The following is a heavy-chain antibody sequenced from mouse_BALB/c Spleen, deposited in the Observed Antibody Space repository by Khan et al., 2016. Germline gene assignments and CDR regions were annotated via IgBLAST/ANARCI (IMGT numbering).Heavy chain of an antibody. CDR3: TRLYYYGCIDY. J-gene: IGHJ2*01. D-gene: IGHD1-1*01. Sequence: EVKLLESGGGLVQPGGSLKLSCAASGFDFRRYWMSWVRQAPGRGLEWIGEINPDSSTINYTPSLKDKFIISRDNAKNTLYLQMSKVRSEDTALYYSTRLYYYGCIDYWGQGTTLTVSS. CDR2: INPDSSTI. V-gene: IGHV4-1*02. CDR1: GFDFRRYW.